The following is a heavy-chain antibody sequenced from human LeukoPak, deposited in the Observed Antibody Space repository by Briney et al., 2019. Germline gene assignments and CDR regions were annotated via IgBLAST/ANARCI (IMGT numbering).Heavy chain of an antibody. CDR1: GFTFSSYA. V-gene: IGHV3-23*01. Sequence: RGSLRLSCAASGFTFSSYAMSWVRQAPGKGLEWVSSISGSGGSTYYADSVKGRFTISRDNSKNTLYLQMNSLRAEDTAVYYCAKVPDGREANWFDPWGQGTLVTVSS. J-gene: IGHJ5*02. CDR3: AKVPDGREANWFDP. CDR2: ISGSGGST. D-gene: IGHD1-14*01.